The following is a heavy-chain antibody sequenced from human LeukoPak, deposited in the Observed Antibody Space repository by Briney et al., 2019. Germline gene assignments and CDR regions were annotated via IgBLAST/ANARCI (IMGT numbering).Heavy chain of an antibody. Sequence: SVKVSCKASGYTFTSYGISWVRQAPGQGLEWMGRIIPIFGTANYAQKFQGRVTITTDESTSTAYMELSSLRSEDTAVYYCARAPYYYDSSGYYKLGFFDYWGQGTLVTVSS. J-gene: IGHJ4*02. D-gene: IGHD3-22*01. V-gene: IGHV1-69*05. CDR1: GYTFTSYG. CDR2: IIPIFGTA. CDR3: ARAPYYYDSSGYYKLGFFDY.